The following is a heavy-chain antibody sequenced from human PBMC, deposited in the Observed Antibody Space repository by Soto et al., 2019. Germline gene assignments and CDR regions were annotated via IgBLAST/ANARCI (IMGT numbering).Heavy chain of an antibody. D-gene: IGHD2-2*01. V-gene: IGHV1-69*08. CDR1: GGTFSRYS. J-gene: IGHJ6*02. Sequence: QVQLVQSGAEVKKPGSSVKVSCKASGGTFSRYSITWVRQAPGHGLEWIGRIIPIFGIASYAQKFQGRVTSTADESTSTAYMEVSRRRSDDTAVYYCAREDRDRETGLVPAAIDGMDVWGQGTTVTVSS. CDR3: AREDRDRETGLVPAAIDGMDV. CDR2: IIPIFGIA.